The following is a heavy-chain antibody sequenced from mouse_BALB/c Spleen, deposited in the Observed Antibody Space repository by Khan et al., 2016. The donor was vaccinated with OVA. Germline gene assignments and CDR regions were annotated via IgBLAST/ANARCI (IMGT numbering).Heavy chain of an antibody. J-gene: IGHJ3*01. CDR3: ARGGKGGFAY. Sequence: EVELVESGGGLVQPGGSRKLSCAASGFTFSDYGMAWVRQAPGKGPEWVAFVSSLAYNFYYADTVTGRFTISSENAKHTLYLEMSSLRSEDTAMYYCARGGKGGFAYWGQGTLVTVSA. CDR1: GFTFSDYG. CDR2: VSSLAYNF. V-gene: IGHV5-15*02.